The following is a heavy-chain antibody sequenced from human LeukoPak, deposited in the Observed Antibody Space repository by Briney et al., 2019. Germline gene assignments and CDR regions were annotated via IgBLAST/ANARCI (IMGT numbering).Heavy chain of an antibody. CDR1: GFNFRSYA. D-gene: IGHD6-19*01. Sequence: SLRLSCAASGFNFRSYAMHWVRQAPGTGLEYVSAISSNGGSTYYANSVKGRFTISRDNSKNTLYLQMGSLRAEDMAVYYCARSWSYSSGWYAALDYWGQGTLVTVSS. V-gene: IGHV3-64*01. J-gene: IGHJ4*02. CDR3: ARSWSYSSGWYAALDY. CDR2: ISSNGGST.